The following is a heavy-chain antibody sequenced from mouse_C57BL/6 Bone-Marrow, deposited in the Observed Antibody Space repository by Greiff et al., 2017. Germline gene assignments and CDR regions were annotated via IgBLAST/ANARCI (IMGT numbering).Heavy chain of an antibody. Sequence: VKLQQSGAELAKPGASVKLSCKASGYTFTSYWMHWVKPRPGQGLEWIGYINPSSGYTKYNQKFKDKATLTADKSSSTAYMQLSSLTYEYSAVYYCGGWYYFDYWGQGTTLTVSS. CDR1: GYTFTSYW. CDR2: INPSSGYT. CDR3: GGWYYFDY. V-gene: IGHV1-7*01. J-gene: IGHJ2*01.